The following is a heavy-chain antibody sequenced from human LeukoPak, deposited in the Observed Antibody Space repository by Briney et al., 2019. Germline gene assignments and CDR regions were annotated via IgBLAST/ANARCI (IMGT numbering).Heavy chain of an antibody. V-gene: IGHV3-23*01. CDR2: ISGSGGST. J-gene: IGHJ1*01. CDR3: AKDLRWGYPYGSSVEYFQH. D-gene: IGHD6-6*01. CDR1: GFTFSNYA. Sequence: PGGSLRLSCAASGFTFSNYAMSWVRQAPGKGLEWVSAISGSGGSTYYADSVKGRFTISRDNSKNTLYLQMNSLRAEDTAVYYCAKDLRWGYPYGSSVEYFQHWGQGTLVTVSS.